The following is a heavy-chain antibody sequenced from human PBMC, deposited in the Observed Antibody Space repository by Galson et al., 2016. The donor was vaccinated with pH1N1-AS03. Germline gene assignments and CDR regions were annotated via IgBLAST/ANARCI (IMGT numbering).Heavy chain of an antibody. CDR3: ARDDSSSWDRYYYYGMDV. CDR2: ISTSSSSI. D-gene: IGHD6-13*01. CDR1: GFPFSGYS. V-gene: IGHV3-21*01. J-gene: IGHJ6*02. Sequence: SLRLSCAASGFPFSGYSMNWVRQAPGKGLEWVSFISTSSSSIYYADSVKGRFTISRDNAQNLLYLQINSLRVEDTALYYCARDDSSSWDRYYYYGMDVWGQGTTVTVSS.